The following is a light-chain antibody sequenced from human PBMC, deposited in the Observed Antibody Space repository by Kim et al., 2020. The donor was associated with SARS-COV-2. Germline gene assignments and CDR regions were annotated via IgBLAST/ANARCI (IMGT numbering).Light chain of an antibody. CDR1: QGISNY. J-gene: IGKJ2*01. CDR2: AAS. V-gene: IGKV1-9*01. CDR3: QELDSYPSYTYT. Sequence: DIQLTQSPSFLSASVGDRVTITCRARQGISNYLAWYQQKPGKAPKLLIYAASTLQSGVPSRFSGSRSGTEFSLTINTLKPEDVATYYCQELDSYPSYTYTLGQGTKLEI.